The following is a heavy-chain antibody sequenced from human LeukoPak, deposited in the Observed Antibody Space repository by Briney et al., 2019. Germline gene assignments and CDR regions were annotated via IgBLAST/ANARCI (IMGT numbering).Heavy chain of an antibody. D-gene: IGHD6-13*01. CDR2: INHSGST. Sequence: SETLSLTCAVHGGSFSGYYWSWIRQPPGKGLEWIGEINHSGSTNYNPSLKSRVTISVDTSKNQFSLKLSSVTAADTAVYYCARVAAYSSPWFDPWGQGTLVTVSS. CDR3: ARVAAYSSPWFDP. CDR1: GGSFSGYY. J-gene: IGHJ5*02. V-gene: IGHV4-34*01.